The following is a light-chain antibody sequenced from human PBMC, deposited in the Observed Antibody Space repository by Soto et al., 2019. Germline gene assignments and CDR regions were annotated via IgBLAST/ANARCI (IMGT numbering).Light chain of an antibody. Sequence: EIVMTQSPATLSVSPGERVTFSCRASQTVSRNVAWYQQRPGQAPRLLIFDALRRATGISDRFSGSGSGTEFTLTISSLQSEDFAVYYGQQYNSWPPFTFGQGTKVEIK. V-gene: IGKV3D-15*01. CDR2: DAL. CDR1: QTVSRN. CDR3: QQYNSWPPFT. J-gene: IGKJ2*01.